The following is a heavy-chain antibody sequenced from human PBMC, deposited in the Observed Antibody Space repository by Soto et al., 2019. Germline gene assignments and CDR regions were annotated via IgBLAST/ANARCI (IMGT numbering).Heavy chain of an antibody. CDR1: GGSISSYY. D-gene: IGHD2-15*01. CDR2: IYYSGST. V-gene: IGHV4-59*01. J-gene: IGHJ5*02. CDR3: ARDSTYCSGGSCYWFDP. Sequence: QVQLQESGPGLVKPSETLSLTCTVSGGSISSYYWSWIRQPPGKGLEWIGYIYYSGSTNYNPSLKSRVTISVDTSTNQFSLKLSAVTAADTAVYYCARDSTYCSGGSCYWFDPGGQGTLVTVSS.